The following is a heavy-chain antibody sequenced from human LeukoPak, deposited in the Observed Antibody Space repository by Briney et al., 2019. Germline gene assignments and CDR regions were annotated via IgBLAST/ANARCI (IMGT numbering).Heavy chain of an antibody. J-gene: IGHJ5*02. V-gene: IGHV3-48*03. Sequence: GGSLRLSCAASGFTFSSYERNWVRQAPGKGLEWVSYISSSGSTIYYADSVKGRFTISRDNAKNSLYLQMNSLRAEDTAVYYCARGYGSGSYHNWFDPWGQGTLVTVSS. CDR1: GFTFSSYE. CDR3: ARGYGSGSYHNWFDP. D-gene: IGHD3-10*01. CDR2: ISSSGSTI.